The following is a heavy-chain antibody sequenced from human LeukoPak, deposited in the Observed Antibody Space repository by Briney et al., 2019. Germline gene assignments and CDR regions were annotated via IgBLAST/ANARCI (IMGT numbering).Heavy chain of an antibody. CDR1: GYTFTSYA. J-gene: IGHJ6*03. V-gene: IGHV1-3*01. CDR2: INAGNGNT. CDR3: ARGGRDYYYYYMDV. D-gene: IGHD1-26*01. Sequence: ASVKVSCKASGYTFTSYAMHWVRQAPGQRLEWMGWINAGNGNTKYSQKFQGRVTITRDTSASTAYMELSSLRSEDTAVYYRARGGRDYYYYYMDVWGKGTTVTVSS.